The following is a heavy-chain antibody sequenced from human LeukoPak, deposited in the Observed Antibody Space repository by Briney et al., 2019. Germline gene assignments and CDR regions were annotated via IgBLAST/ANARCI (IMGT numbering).Heavy chain of an antibody. CDR1: GGSISGYY. CDR3: ARRAYCVSPTCYPFQH. D-gene: IGHD2-2*01. Sequence: SETLSLTCTVSGGSISGYYWTWIRKPPGKGLEWIGYIHYSGDTRYNPSLRSRVTMPVDTSKNHFSLKLKSLTAADTAIYYCARRAYCVSPTCYPFQHWGQGTLVTVSS. CDR2: IHYSGDT. J-gene: IGHJ1*01. V-gene: IGHV4-59*01.